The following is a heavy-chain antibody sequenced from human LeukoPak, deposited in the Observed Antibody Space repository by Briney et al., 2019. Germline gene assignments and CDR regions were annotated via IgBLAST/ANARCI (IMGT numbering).Heavy chain of an antibody. CDR1: VYTFTVYY. CDR3: ARSVKEGYCSSTSCPEFDY. CDR2: INPNSGGT. J-gene: IGHJ4*02. Sequence: ASAKVSCKASVYTFTVYYMHWVRPAPGQGLEWMGWINPNSGGTNYAQKFQGRVTMTRDTSISTAYMELSRLRSDDTAVYYCARSVKEGYCSSTSCPEFDYWGQGTLVTVSS. V-gene: IGHV1-2*02. D-gene: IGHD2-2*01.